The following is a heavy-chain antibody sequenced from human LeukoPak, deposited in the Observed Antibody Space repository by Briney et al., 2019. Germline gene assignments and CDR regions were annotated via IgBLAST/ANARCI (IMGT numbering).Heavy chain of an antibody. CDR3: ARDPIGDYGLDY. V-gene: IGHV3-66*01. CDR2: IYSGGST. Sequence: GGSLRLSCAASGFTFSSYAMSWVRQAPGKGLEWVSVIYSGGSTYYADSVKGRFTISRDNSKNTLYLQMNSLRAEDTAVYYCARDPIGDYGLDYWGQGTLVTVSS. J-gene: IGHJ4*02. CDR1: GFTFSSYA. D-gene: IGHD4-17*01.